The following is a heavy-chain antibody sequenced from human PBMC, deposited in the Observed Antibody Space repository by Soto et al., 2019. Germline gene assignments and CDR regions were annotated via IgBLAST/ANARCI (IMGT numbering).Heavy chain of an antibody. Sequence: ASVKVSCKASGYTFTSYGITWVRQAPGQGLEWMGWISANNGSTNYAQKFQGRVTMTRDTSISTAYMELSRLRSDDTAVYYCTTPLHDAFDIWGQGTMVTVSS. V-gene: IGHV1-18*01. D-gene: IGHD2-15*01. J-gene: IGHJ3*02. CDR2: ISANNGST. CDR3: TTPLHDAFDI. CDR1: GYTFTSYG.